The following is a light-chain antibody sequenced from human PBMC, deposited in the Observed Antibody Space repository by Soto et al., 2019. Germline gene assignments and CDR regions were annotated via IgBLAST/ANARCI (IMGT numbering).Light chain of an antibody. CDR3: CSYAGSSTYV. Sequence: QSVLTQPASVSGSPGQSITISCTGTSSDVGSYNLVSWYQQHPGKAPKVMIYEVSKRPSGVPNRFSGPKSDNTASLTISGLQAEDEADYYCCSYAGSSTYVFGTGTKVTVL. J-gene: IGLJ1*01. V-gene: IGLV2-23*02. CDR2: EVS. CDR1: SSDVGSYNL.